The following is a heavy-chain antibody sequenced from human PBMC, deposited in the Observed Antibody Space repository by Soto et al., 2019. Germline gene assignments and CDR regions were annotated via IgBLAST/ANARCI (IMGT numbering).Heavy chain of an antibody. D-gene: IGHD6-13*01. CDR2: IWYDGSNK. V-gene: IGHV3-33*01. J-gene: IGHJ4*02. CDR3: ARDGGIAAAGDY. Sequence: QVQLVESGGGVVQPGRSLRLSCAASGFTFSSYGMHWVRQAPGKGLEWVAVIWYDGSNKYYADSVKGQFTISRDNSKNTLYLQMNSLRAEDTAVYYCARDGGIAAAGDYWGQGTLVTVSS. CDR1: GFTFSSYG.